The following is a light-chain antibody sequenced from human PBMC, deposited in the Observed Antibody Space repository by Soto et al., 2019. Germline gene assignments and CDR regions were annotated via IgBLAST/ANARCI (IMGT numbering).Light chain of an antibody. V-gene: IGKV1-39*01. CDR1: QSISTY. J-gene: IGKJ1*01. CDR2: DAS. Sequence: DIQMTQSPSSLSASVRDRVTITCRASQSISTYLNWYQQKPGKAPKFLIYDASNWQSGVPSRFSGSGSGTDFTLTISSLQPEDFATYFFQQSYKPPRTFGQGTRVEIK. CDR3: QQSYKPPRT.